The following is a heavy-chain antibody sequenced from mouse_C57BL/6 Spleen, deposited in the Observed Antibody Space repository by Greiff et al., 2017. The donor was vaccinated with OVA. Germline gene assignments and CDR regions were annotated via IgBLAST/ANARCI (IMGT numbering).Heavy chain of an antibody. V-gene: IGHV1-52*01. D-gene: IGHD2-5*01. CDR3: ARSNNDALDY. Sequence: QVQLQQPGAELVRPGSSVKLSCKASGYTFTSYWMHWVKQRPIQGLEWIGNIDPSDSETHYNQKFKDKATWAVDKSSSTAYMQLSSLTSEDSAVYYCARSNNDALDYWGQGTSVTVSA. CDR2: IDPSDSET. CDR1: GYTFTSYW. J-gene: IGHJ4*01.